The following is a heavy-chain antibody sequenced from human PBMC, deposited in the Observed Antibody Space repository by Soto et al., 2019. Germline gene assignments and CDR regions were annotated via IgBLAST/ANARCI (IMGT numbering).Heavy chain of an antibody. CDR2: IRGGGGNT. CDR3: AKERLGRGADY. CDR1: GFTFSNYA. V-gene: IGHV3-23*01. J-gene: IGHJ4*02. Sequence: EVQLLESGGGLVQPGGSLRLSCAASGFTFSNYAMSWVRQTPGKGLEWVSTIRGGGGNTYYPDSVKGRFTISRDNSKDTVYLQMNSLRAEDTAIYYCAKERLGRGADYWGQGARVTVTS.